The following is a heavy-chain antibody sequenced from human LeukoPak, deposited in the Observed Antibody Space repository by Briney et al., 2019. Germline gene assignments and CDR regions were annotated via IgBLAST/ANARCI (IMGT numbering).Heavy chain of an antibody. CDR3: AREVTAGAFDI. V-gene: IGHV3-20*01. CDR2: INWNGGST. Sequence: PGGSLRLSCAASGFTFSSYAMSWVRQAPGKGLEWVSGINWNGGSTGYADSVKGRFTISRDNAKNSLYLQMNSLRAEDTALYHCAREVTAGAFDIWGQGTMVTVSS. J-gene: IGHJ3*02. CDR1: GFTFSSYA.